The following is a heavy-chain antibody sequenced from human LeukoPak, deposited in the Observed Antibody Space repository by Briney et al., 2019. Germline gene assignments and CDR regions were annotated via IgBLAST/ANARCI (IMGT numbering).Heavy chain of an antibody. CDR1: GYTFSAYY. V-gene: IGHV1-2*02. Sequence: ASVKVSCKASGYTFSAYYIHWVRQAPGQGLEWMGWINPNSGDTNYAPKFQGRVTMTRDTSISTAYMELSRLRSDDTAVYYCARRENDYWGQGTLVTVSS. J-gene: IGHJ4*02. CDR3: ARRENDY. CDR2: INPNSGDT.